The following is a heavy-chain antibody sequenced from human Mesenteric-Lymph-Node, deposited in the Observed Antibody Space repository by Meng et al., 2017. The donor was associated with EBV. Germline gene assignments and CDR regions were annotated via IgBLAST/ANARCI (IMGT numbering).Heavy chain of an antibody. Sequence: QVQLQQWGAGRLKPAETLSLSCAVYGGSFNDYYWIWIRQAPGKGLEWIGEINHIRSVYYNPSLKSRVTISVDTSNNQISLRLTSVTAADTAIYYCARVRSSGSGLIRNYFDYWGQGTLVTVSS. V-gene: IGHV4-34*02. J-gene: IGHJ4*02. CDR3: ARVRSSGSGLIRNYFDY. D-gene: IGHD6-19*01. CDR2: INHIRSV. CDR1: GGSFNDYY.